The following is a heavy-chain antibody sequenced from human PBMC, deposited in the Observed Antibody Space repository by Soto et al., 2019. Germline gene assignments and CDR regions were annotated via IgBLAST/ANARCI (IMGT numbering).Heavy chain of an antibody. Sequence: EVQLVESGGGLVQPGGSLKLSCAASGFAFGGAAMHWVGQASGKGLEWLGRMRSRANSYATAYAASVKGRFTISRDDSANTAYLTRDSLKTEDTAVYYCGRQASDFYNGTPGYYVDFWRKGTRVTVSS. CDR1: GFAFGGAA. CDR3: GRQASDFYNGTPGYYVDF. V-gene: IGHV3-73*01. CDR2: MRSRANSYAT. J-gene: IGHJ6*03. D-gene: IGHD3-3*01.